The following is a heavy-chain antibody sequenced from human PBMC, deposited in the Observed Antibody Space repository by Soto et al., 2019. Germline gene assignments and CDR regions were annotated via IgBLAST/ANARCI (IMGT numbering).Heavy chain of an antibody. CDR2: IIPVFGIA. CDR1: GGTFSSYA. D-gene: IGHD3-10*01. Sequence: QVQLVQSGAEVKKPGSSVRVSCKSSGGTFSSYAVSWVRQAPGQGLEWMGGIIPVFGIATYAQEFQGRVNITADKSTHTAYMELSSLRSDDTAVFYCARGKSYYGSGRGIYDYYSLDVWGQGTMVTVSS. CDR3: ARGKSYYGSGRGIYDYYSLDV. J-gene: IGHJ6*02. V-gene: IGHV1-69*17.